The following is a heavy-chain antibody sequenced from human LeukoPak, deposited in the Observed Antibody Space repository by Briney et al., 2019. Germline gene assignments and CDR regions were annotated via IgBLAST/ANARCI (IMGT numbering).Heavy chain of an antibody. Sequence: ASVKVSCKASGGTFSSYAISWVRQAPGQGLEWMGGIIPIFGTANYAQKFQGRVTITADESTSTAYMELSSLRSEDTAVYYCAGERGDFYFDYWGQGTLVTVSS. CDR2: IIPIFGTA. CDR3: AGERGDFYFDY. D-gene: IGHD4-17*01. V-gene: IGHV1-69*13. CDR1: GGTFSSYA. J-gene: IGHJ4*02.